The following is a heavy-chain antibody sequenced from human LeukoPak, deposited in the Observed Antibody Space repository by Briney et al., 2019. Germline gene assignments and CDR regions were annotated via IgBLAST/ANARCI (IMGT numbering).Heavy chain of an antibody. CDR3: ARDRLPGLDYYYYGMDV. D-gene: IGHD3/OR15-3a*01. CDR2: IYYSGST. J-gene: IGHJ6*02. CDR1: GGSISSGGYY. V-gene: IGHV4-31*03. Sequence: SETLSLTCTVSGGSISSGGYYWSWIRQHPGKGLEWVAHIYYSGSTYYNPSLKSRVTISVDTSKNQFSLKLSSVTAADTAVYYCARDRLPGLDYYYYGMDVWGQGTTVTVSS.